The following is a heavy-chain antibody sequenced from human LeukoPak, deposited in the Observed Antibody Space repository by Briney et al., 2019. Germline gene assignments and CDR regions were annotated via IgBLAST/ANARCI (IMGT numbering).Heavy chain of an antibody. CDR1: GFTFSTYS. CDR3: ARVGDDYGDYWYFDL. J-gene: IGHJ2*01. V-gene: IGHV3-21*01. Sequence: GGSLRLSCAASGFTFSTYSTNWVRQAPGEGLEWVLSISRSSSYIYYADSVKGRFTISRDNSKNTLYLQMNSLRAEDTAVYYCARVGDDYGDYWYFDLWGRGTLVTVSS. D-gene: IGHD4-17*01. CDR2: ISRSSSYI.